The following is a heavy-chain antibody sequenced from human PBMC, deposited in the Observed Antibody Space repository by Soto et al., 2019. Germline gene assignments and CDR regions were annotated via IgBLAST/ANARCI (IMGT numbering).Heavy chain of an antibody. D-gene: IGHD3-10*02. Sequence: QVQLVRSGAEVKKPGSSVKVSCKASGGTFSSYAISWVRQAPGQGLEWMGGIIPIFGTANYAQKFQGRVTITADESTSTAYMELSSLRSEDTAVYYCARELAGLGNVRGVIMFDYWGQGTLVTVSS. J-gene: IGHJ4*02. CDR3: ARELAGLGNVRGVIMFDY. CDR1: GGTFSSYA. CDR2: IIPIFGTA. V-gene: IGHV1-69*01.